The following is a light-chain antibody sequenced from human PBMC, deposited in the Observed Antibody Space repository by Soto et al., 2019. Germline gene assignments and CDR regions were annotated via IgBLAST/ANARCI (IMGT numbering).Light chain of an antibody. CDR1: QSVSATY. V-gene: IGKV3-20*01. J-gene: IGKJ4*01. CDR2: GTS. Sequence: EIVLTQSPATLSLSPGERATLSCRASQSVSATYLAWYQQRPAQPPRLLIYGTSTRSTGIPDRFIGSGSGTDFTLTITRLEPEDFAVYYCQQFGDSLTFGGGTKVEI. CDR3: QQFGDSLT.